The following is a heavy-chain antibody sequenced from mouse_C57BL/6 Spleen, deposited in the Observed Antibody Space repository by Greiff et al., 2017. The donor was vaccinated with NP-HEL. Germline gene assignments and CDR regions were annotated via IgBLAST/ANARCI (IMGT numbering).Heavy chain of an antibody. Sequence: EVKLVESGGGLVKPGGSLKLSCAASGFTFSDYGMHWVRQAPEKGLEWVAYISSGSSTIYYADTVKGRFTISRDNAKNTLFLQMTSLRSEDTAMYYCARGELYYGSSDWYFDVWGTGTTVTVSS. D-gene: IGHD1-1*01. CDR3: ARGELYYGSSDWYFDV. CDR1: GFTFSDYG. J-gene: IGHJ1*03. CDR2: ISSGSSTI. V-gene: IGHV5-17*01.